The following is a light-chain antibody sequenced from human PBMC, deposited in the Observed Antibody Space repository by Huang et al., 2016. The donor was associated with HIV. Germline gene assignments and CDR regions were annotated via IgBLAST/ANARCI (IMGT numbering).Light chain of an antibody. CDR1: QDINTY. CDR2: GAS. Sequence: IQMIQSPTSLSASVGNRVRITCRASQDINTYLNWFQQKPGKAPKLLIYGASTLHTGVPSRFRGSGSGTEFALTISGLQLDDLGTYYCQQSYSSSITFGQGTRL. V-gene: IGKV1-39*01. J-gene: IGKJ5*01. CDR3: QQSYSSSIT.